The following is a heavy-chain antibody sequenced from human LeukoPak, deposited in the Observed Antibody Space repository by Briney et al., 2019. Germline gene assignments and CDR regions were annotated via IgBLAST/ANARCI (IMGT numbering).Heavy chain of an antibody. Sequence: GGSLRLSCAASGNYWMHWVRQAPGKGLVWVSHINSDGSWTSYADSVKGRFTISRDNSKNPLYLQMNSLRAEDTAVYYCARGYCTNGVCYNFDYWGQGTLVTVSS. CDR3: ARGYCTNGVCYNFDY. J-gene: IGHJ4*02. CDR1: GNYW. CDR2: INSDGSWT. V-gene: IGHV3-74*01. D-gene: IGHD2-8*01.